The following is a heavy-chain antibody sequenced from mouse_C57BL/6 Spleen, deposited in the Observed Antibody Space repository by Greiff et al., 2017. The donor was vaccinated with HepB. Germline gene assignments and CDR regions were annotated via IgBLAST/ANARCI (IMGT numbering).Heavy chain of an antibody. CDR2: IEPNSGGT. D-gene: IGHD1-1*01. CDR1: GYTFTSYW. CDR3: ARGDGSSYDYAMDY. J-gene: IGHJ4*01. Sequence: VQLQQPGAELVKPGASVKLSCKASGYTFTSYWMHWVKQRPGRGLEWIGRIEPNSGGTKYNEKFKSKATLTVDKPSSTAYMQLSSLTSEDSAVYYCARGDGSSYDYAMDYWGQGTSVTVSS. V-gene: IGHV1-72*01.